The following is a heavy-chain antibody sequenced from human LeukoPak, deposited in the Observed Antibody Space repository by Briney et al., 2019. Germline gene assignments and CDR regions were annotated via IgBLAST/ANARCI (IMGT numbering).Heavy chain of an antibody. CDR3: ATSTPYDFWSGYSSSHYYMDV. D-gene: IGHD3-3*01. CDR1: GFTFSSYA. V-gene: IGHV3-64*01. Sequence: GGSLRLSCAASGFTFSSYAMHWVRQAPGKGLEYVSAISSNGGSTYYANSVMGRFTISGDNSKNTLYLQMGSLRAEDMAVYYCATSTPYDFWSGYSSSHYYMDVWGKGTTVTVSS. CDR2: ISSNGGST. J-gene: IGHJ6*03.